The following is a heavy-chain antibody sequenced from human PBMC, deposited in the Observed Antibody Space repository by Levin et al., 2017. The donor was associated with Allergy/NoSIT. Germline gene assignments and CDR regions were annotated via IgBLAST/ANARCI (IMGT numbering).Heavy chain of an antibody. Sequence: SCAASGFTFSSYAMHWVRQAPGKGLEWVAVISYDGSNKYYADSVKGRFTISRDNSKNTLYLQMNSLRAEDTAVYYCARDGHDYGAFDYWGQGTLVTVSS. J-gene: IGHJ4*02. D-gene: IGHD4-17*01. V-gene: IGHV3-30-3*01. CDR3: ARDGHDYGAFDY. CDR1: GFTFSSYA. CDR2: ISYDGSNK.